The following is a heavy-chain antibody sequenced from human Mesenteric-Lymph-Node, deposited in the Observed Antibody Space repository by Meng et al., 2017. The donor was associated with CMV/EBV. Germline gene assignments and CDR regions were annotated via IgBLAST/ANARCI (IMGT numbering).Heavy chain of an antibody. J-gene: IGHJ3*02. V-gene: IGHV1-2*02. CDR1: GYTFTGYY. Sequence: ASVKVSCKASGYTFTGYYIHWARQAPGQGLEWMGWINPNSGGTDYEKKFQGRVTMTRDTSISTAYMELSRLRSDDTAVYYCARDGGNSVIDAFDMWGQGTLVTVSS. D-gene: IGHD4-23*01. CDR3: ARDGGNSVIDAFDM. CDR2: INPNSGGT.